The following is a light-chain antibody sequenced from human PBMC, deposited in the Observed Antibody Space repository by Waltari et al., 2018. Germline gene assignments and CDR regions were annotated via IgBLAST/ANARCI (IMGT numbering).Light chain of an antibody. CDR3: QQRSNWPPIFT. V-gene: IGKV3-11*01. CDR2: DAS. CDR1: QSVSSY. J-gene: IGKJ3*01. Sequence: EIVLTQSPATLSLSPGERATLSCRASQSVSSYLAWYQQKPGQAPRLLIYDASNRDTGIPARFSGSRSGTDFTLTISSLEPEDFAVYYGQQRSNWPPIFTFGPGTKVDIK.